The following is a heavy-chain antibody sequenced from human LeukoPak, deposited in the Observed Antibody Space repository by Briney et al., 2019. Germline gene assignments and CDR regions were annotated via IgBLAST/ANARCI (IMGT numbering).Heavy chain of an antibody. J-gene: IGHJ4*02. D-gene: IGHD6-13*01. CDR2: IKQDGSEK. V-gene: IGHV3-7*01. CDR3: ARDSAGNDY. CDR1: GFTFSTYW. Sequence: PXXSLRLSCAASGFTFSTYWMSWVRQAPGKGLEWVANIKQDGSEKYYVDSVKGRFTISRDNAKNSLYLQMNSLRAEDTAMYYCARDSAGNDYWGQGTLVTVSS.